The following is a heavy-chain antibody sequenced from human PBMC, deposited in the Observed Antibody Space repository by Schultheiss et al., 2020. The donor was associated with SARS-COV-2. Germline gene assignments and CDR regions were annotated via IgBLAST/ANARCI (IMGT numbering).Heavy chain of an antibody. CDR2: ISSSSSYT. D-gene: IGHD3-10*01. CDR3: ARTPGDYYYYYGMDV. V-gene: IGHV3-11*06. J-gene: IGHJ6*02. CDR1: GFTFSDYY. Sequence: GGSLRLSCAASGFTFSDYYMSWIRQAPGKGLEWVSYISSSSSYTNYADSVKGRFTISRDNAKKSLHLQMNSLRAEDTAVYYCARTPGDYYYYYGMDVWGQGTTVTVSS.